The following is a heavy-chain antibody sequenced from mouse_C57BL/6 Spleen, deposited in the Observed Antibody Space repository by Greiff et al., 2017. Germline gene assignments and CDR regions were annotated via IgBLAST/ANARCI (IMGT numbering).Heavy chain of an antibody. V-gene: IGHV1-7*01. Sequence: QVQLQQSGAELAKPGASVKLSCKASGYTFTSYWMHWVKQRPGKGLEWIGYINPSSGYTKYNQKFKDKATLTADKSSSTAYMQLSRLTYEDSAVYYCARESYEYNYYAMDYWGQGTSVTVSS. CDR1: GYTFTSYW. J-gene: IGHJ4*01. D-gene: IGHD2-4*01. CDR2: INPSSGYT. CDR3: ARESYEYNYYAMDY.